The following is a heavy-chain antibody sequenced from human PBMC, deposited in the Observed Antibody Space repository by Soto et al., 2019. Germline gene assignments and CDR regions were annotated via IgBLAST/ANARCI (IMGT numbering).Heavy chain of an antibody. Sequence: GGSLRLSCAASVFTFSNPAMSWVRQAPGKGLEWVSTISSGGDNTYSADSVKGRFTISRDNSKNTLYLQMNSLRAEDTAVYYCAKDFDSYSSGRYGMDVWGQGTTVTVSS. CDR3: AKDFDSYSSGRYGMDV. D-gene: IGHD6-19*01. V-gene: IGHV3-23*01. J-gene: IGHJ6*02. CDR2: ISSGGDNT. CDR1: VFTFSNPA.